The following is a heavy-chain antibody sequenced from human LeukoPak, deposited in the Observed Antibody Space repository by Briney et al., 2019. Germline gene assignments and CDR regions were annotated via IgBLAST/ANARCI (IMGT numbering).Heavy chain of an antibody. CDR2: IYYSGST. J-gene: IGHJ2*01. V-gene: IGHV4-39*01. Sequence: SETLSLTCTVSGGSISSSSYYWGWIRQPPGKGLEWIGSIYYSGSTYYNPSLKSRVTISIDTSKNQFTLKLSSVTAADTAVYYCARRGGSYPYWYFDLWGRGTLVTVSS. D-gene: IGHD1-26*01. CDR1: GGSISSSSYY. CDR3: ARRGGSYPYWYFDL.